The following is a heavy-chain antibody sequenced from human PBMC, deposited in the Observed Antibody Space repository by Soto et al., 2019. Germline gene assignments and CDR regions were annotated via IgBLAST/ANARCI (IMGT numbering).Heavy chain of an antibody. CDR2: IIPIFGTA. J-gene: IGHJ3*02. D-gene: IGHD1-1*01. CDR3: AGVLEGERYTESAFDI. CDR1: GGTFSSYA. Sequence: QVQLVQSGAEVKTPGSSVKVSCKASGGTFSSYAISWVRQAPGQGLEWMAGIIPIFGTANYAQKCQSRVTITADDSTSTAYVELGSLRSEDTAVYYCAGVLEGERYTESAFDIWGHGTMVTVSS. V-gene: IGHV1-69*01.